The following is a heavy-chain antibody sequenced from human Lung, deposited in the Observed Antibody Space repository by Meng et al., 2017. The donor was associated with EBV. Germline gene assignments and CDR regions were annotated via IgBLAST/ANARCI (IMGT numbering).Heavy chain of an antibody. CDR3: AKGGQLAGCDY. D-gene: IGHD6-6*01. CDR2: ISGSGGST. J-gene: IGHJ4*02. Sequence: EVQLVEAGGGWVQPGGSLRHSCAASGFTFSSYDMSWVRQAPGKGLEWVSTISGSGGSTYYADSVRGRFTISRDNSKNTLYVQLNSLRAEDTAVYYCAKGGQLAGCDYWCQGTLVIVSA. CDR1: GFTFSSYD. V-gene: IGHV3-23*04.